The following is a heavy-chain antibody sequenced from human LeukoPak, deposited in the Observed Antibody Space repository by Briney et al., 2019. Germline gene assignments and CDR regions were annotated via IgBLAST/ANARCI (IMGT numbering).Heavy chain of an antibody. Sequence: PGGSLRLSCAGSGFTFSSYAMSWARQAPGKGLEWVSAISDSGDYTYYADSVKGRFTISRDNSKNTLYLHVNSLRAEDTAVYYCAKDTSIGKYCTSGVCSPFDYWGQGTLVTVSS. D-gene: IGHD2-8*01. J-gene: IGHJ4*02. CDR3: AKDTSIGKYCTSGVCSPFDY. V-gene: IGHV3-23*01. CDR2: ISDSGDYT. CDR1: GFTFSSYA.